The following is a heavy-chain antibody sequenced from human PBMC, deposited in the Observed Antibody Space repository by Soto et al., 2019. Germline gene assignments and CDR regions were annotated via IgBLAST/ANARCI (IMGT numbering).Heavy chain of an antibody. CDR2: ISPYNGNT. D-gene: IGHD4-4*01. Sequence: QVQLVQSGAEVKKPGPSVKVSCKASGYTFTNYGLSWVRQAPGQGLEWMGWISPYNGNTHYAQKLQGRVTMTTDTSTSTAYMELSSLRSDDTAVYYCARGPPYVTTNDYWGQGTLVTVSS. CDR3: ARGPPYVTTNDY. J-gene: IGHJ4*02. CDR1: GYTFTNYG. V-gene: IGHV1-18*01.